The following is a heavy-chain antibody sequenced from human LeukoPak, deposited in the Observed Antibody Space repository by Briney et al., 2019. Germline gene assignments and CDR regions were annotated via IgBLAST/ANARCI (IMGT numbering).Heavy chain of an antibody. CDR1: GFTFSNAW. V-gene: IGHV3-15*01. CDR3: TTELITIFGVADY. J-gene: IGHJ4*02. D-gene: IGHD3-3*01. CDR2: IKSKTDGGTT. Sequence: GGSLRLSCAASGFTFSNAWMSWVRQAPGKGLERVGRIKSKTDGGTTDYAAPVKGRFTISRDDTKNTLYLQMNSLKTEDTAVYYCTTELITIFGVADYWGQGTLVTVSS.